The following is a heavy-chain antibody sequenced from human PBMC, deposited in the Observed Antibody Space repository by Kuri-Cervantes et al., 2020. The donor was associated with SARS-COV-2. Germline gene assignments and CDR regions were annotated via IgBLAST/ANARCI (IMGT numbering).Heavy chain of an antibody. D-gene: IGHD2-15*01. Sequence: SETLSLTCTVSGSSISTGYYWGWIRQPPGKGLEWIGSIYHSGSTYYNPSLTSRVTISVDTSKNQFSLKLSSVAAADTAVYYCARDYIPPVRSGSYFHRGFAFDIWGQGTMVTVSS. CDR1: GSSISTGYY. J-gene: IGHJ3*02. CDR2: IYHSGST. V-gene: IGHV4-38-2*02. CDR3: ARDYIPPVRSGSYFHRGFAFDI.